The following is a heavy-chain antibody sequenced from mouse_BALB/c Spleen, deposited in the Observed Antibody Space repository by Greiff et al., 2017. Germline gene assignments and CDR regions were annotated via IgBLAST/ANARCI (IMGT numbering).Heavy chain of an antibody. CDR1: GSNIKDTY. V-gene: IGHV14-3*02. J-gene: IGHJ2*01. CDR3: ASLFTTVVATEGFDY. CDR2: IDPANGNT. D-gene: IGHD1-1*01. Sequence: EVQLQESGAELVKPGASVKLSCTASGSNIKDTYMHWVKQRPEQGLEWIGRIDPANGNTKYDPKFQGKATITADTSSNTAYLQLSSLTSEDTAVYYCASLFTTVVATEGFDYWGQGTTLTVSS.